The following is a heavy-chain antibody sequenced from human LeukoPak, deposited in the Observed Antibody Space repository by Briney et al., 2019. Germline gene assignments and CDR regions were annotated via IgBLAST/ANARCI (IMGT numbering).Heavy chain of an antibody. D-gene: IGHD5-24*01. CDR3: ARDTHPGGDGYNY. V-gene: IGHV1-69*04. CDR2: IIPILGIA. CDR1: GGTFSSYA. J-gene: IGHJ4*02. Sequence: SVKVSCKASGGTFSSYAISWVRQAPGQGLEWMGRIIPILGIADYAQKFQGRVTITADKSTSTAYMELSSLRSEDTAVYYCARDTHPGGDGYNYWGQGTLVTVSS.